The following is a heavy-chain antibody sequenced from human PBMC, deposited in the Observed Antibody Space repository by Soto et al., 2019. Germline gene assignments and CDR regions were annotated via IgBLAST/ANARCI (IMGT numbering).Heavy chain of an antibody. V-gene: IGHV1-18*01. Sequence: ASVKVSCKASGYTFTSYGISWVRQAPGQGLEWMGWISAYNGNKNYAQKLQGRVTMTTDTSTSTAYMELRSLRSDDTAVYYCATNGVISLYYYYGMDVWGQGTTVTVSS. J-gene: IGHJ6*02. CDR1: GYTFTSYG. CDR3: ATNGVISLYYYYGMDV. D-gene: IGHD3-10*01. CDR2: ISAYNGNK.